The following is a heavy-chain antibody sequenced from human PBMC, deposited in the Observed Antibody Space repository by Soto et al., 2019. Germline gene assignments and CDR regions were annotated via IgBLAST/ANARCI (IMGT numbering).Heavy chain of an antibody. Sequence: GGSLRLSCAASGFTCNNAWMSWVRQAPGKGLGWVGRIKGEADGGTTDYAAPVKGRITISRDHSKDTLYLRMNSLKTEDTAVYYCTTGLSNGYYNFDYWGQGTPVTVSS. CDR3: TTGLSNGYYNFDY. D-gene: IGHD3-22*01. V-gene: IGHV3-15*01. J-gene: IGHJ4*02. CDR2: IKGEADGGTT. CDR1: GFTCNNAW.